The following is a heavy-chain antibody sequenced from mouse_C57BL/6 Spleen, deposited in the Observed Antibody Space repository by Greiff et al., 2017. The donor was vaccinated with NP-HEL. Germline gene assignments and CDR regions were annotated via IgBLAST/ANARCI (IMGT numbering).Heavy chain of an antibody. J-gene: IGHJ4*01. D-gene: IGHD2-3*01. CDR1: GFTFSSYG. CDR2: ISSGGSYT. CDR3: ARRQIYDGYYSYAMDY. Sequence: EVKLMESGGDLVKPGGSLKLSCAASGFTFSSYGMSWVRQTPDKRLEWVATISSGGSYTYYPDSVKGRFTISSDNAKNTLYLQMSRLKSEDTAMYYCARRQIYDGYYSYAMDYWGQGTSVTVSS. V-gene: IGHV5-6*01.